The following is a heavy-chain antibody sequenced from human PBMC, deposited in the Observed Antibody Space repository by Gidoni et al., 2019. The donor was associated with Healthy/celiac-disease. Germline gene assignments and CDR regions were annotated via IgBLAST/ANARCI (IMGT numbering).Heavy chain of an antibody. CDR3: AKQGGILYYFDY. V-gene: IGHV3-30*18. D-gene: IGHD3-16*01. J-gene: IGHJ4*02. Sequence: QVQLVESGGGVVQPGRSLRLSCAASGFTFSSYGMHWVRQAPGKGLEWVAVISYDGSNKYYADSVKGRFTISRDNSKNTLYLQMNCLRAEDTAVYYCAKQGGILYYFDYWGQGTLVTVSS. CDR1: GFTFSSYG. CDR2: ISYDGSNK.